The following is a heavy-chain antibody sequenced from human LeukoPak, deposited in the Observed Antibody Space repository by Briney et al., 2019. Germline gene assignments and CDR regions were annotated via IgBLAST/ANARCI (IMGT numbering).Heavy chain of an antibody. CDR2: IYYSGST. Sequence: SETLSLTCTVSGGSISSSSYYWGWIRQPPGKGLEWIGSIYYSGSTHYNPSLKSRVTISVDTSKNQFSLKLSSVTAADTAVYYCARLCDDSSGLWSRHDPLYYFDYWGQGTLVTVSS. J-gene: IGHJ4*02. V-gene: IGHV4-39*01. CDR1: GGSISSSSYY. D-gene: IGHD3-22*01. CDR3: ARLCDDSSGLWSRHDPLYYFDY.